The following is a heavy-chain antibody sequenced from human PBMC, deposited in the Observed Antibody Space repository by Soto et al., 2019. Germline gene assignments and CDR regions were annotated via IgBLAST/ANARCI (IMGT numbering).Heavy chain of an antibody. Sequence: EVQLLESGGGLVQPGGSLRLSCAASGFTFSSYAMSWVRQAPGKGLEWASAISGSGGSTYYADSVKGRFTISRDNSKNTLYLQMNSLRAEDTAVYYCAKRLGGSYFFRYWGQGTLVTVSS. J-gene: IGHJ4*02. CDR3: AKRLGGSYFFRY. D-gene: IGHD1-26*01. CDR2: ISGSGGST. CDR1: GFTFSSYA. V-gene: IGHV3-23*01.